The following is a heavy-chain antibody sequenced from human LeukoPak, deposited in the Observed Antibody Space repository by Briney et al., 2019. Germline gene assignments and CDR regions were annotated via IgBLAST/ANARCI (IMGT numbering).Heavy chain of an antibody. D-gene: IGHD3-22*01. J-gene: IGHJ4*02. V-gene: IGHV3-30*03. CDR2: ISYDGSNK. CDR3: ARSAAYYYDSSGPVPFDY. CDR1: GFTFSSYG. Sequence: PGGSLRLSCAASGFTFSSYGMHWVRQAPGKGLEWVAVISYDGSNKYYADSVKGRFTISRDNSKNTLYLQMNSLRAEDTAVYYCARSAAYYYDSSGPVPFDYWGQGTLVTVSS.